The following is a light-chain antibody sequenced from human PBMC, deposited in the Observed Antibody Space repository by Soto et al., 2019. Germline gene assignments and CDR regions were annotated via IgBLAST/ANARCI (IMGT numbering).Light chain of an antibody. J-gene: IGKJ4*01. Sequence: EIVMTQFPDSLCVSPGESATLSCRASQSVGPTLAWYQQKPGQATRVLIYGASTRASGCPPRFRGSGSWTDFTLNINSLRSEDIAVYFFQQYNEYVTFGGGT. CDR3: QQYNEYVT. CDR2: GAS. V-gene: IGKV3D-15*01. CDR1: QSVGPT.